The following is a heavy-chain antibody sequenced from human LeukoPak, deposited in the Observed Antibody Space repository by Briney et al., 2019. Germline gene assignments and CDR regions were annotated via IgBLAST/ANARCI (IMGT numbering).Heavy chain of an antibody. V-gene: IGHV3-23*01. CDR2: ISGSGGST. D-gene: IGHD6-13*01. CDR3: AKDLEQQLVDDYYGMDV. CDR1: GFTFSSYA. J-gene: IGHJ6*02. Sequence: GGSLRLSCAASGFTFSSYAMSWVRQAPGKGLEWVSAISGSGGSTYYADSVKGGFTISRDNSKNTLYLQMNSLRAEDTAVYYCAKDLEQQLVDDYYGMDVWGQGTTVTVSS.